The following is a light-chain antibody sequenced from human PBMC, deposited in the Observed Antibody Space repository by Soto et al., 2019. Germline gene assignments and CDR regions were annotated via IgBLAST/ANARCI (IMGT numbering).Light chain of an antibody. Sequence: DIQMTRSPSSVSASVGDRVTITFRASQGISSWLAWYQQKPGKAPKLLIYAASSLQSGVPSRFSGSGSGTDFTFTISRLQPEDIATYYCQQYENLPTFGQGTRLEIK. CDR2: AAS. CDR1: QGISSW. J-gene: IGKJ5*01. V-gene: IGKV1-12*01. CDR3: QQYENLPT.